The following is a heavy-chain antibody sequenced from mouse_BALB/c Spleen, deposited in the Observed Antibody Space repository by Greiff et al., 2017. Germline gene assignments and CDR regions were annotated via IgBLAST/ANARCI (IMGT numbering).Heavy chain of an antibody. CDR3: ARDQGGYAMDY. D-gene: IGHD3-2*02. Sequence: EVKVVESGGGLVKPGGSLKLSCAASGFTFSDYYMYWVRQTPEKRLEWVATISDGGSYTYYPDSVKGRFTISRDNAKNNLYLQMSSLKSEDTAMYYCARDQGGYAMDYWGQGTSVTVSS. CDR1: GFTFSDYY. V-gene: IGHV5-4*02. CDR2: ISDGGSYT. J-gene: IGHJ4*01.